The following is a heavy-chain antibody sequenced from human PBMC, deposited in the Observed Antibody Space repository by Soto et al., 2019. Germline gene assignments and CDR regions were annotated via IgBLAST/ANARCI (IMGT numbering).Heavy chain of an antibody. CDR2: VYHSGTT. CDR3: AGPGDGDFDY. CDR1: GASIGTNNW. V-gene: IGHV4-4*02. J-gene: IGHJ4*02. Sequence: QVQLQESGPGLVEPSGTLSLTCAVSGASIGTNNWWSWVRQPPGKGLEWIGEVYHSGTTNCNPSLKSRVTHFKDNSKNQFPLRFDPMAAGDQAVYFWAGPGDGDFDYWSQGTLVTVSS.